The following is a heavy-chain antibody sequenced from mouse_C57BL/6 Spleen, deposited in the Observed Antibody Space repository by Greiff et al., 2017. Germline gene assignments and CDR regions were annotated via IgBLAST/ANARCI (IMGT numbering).Heavy chain of an antibody. CDR3: ARDLYYGSSYDFDV. D-gene: IGHD1-1*01. V-gene: IGHV1-80*01. CDR1: GYAFSSYW. J-gene: IGHJ1*03. Sequence: LKQSGASVKISCKASGYAFSSYWMNWVKQRPGKGLEWIGQIYPGDGDTNYNGKFKGKATLTADKSSSTAYMQLSSLTSEDSAVYFCARDLYYGSSYDFDVWGTGTTVTVSS. CDR2: IYPGDGDT.